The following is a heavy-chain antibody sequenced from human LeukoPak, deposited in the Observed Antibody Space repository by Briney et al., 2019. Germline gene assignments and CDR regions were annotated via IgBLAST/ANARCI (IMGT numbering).Heavy chain of an antibody. J-gene: IGHJ5*02. V-gene: IGHV3-30*02. CDR1: GFTFSSYG. Sequence: GGSLRLSCAASGFTFSSYGMHWVRQAPGKGLEWVAFIRYDGSNKYYADSVKGRFTISRDNSKNTLYLQMNSLRAEGTAVYYCASEPESYYDNRFDPWGQGTLVTVSS. CDR3: ASEPESYYDNRFDP. D-gene: IGHD3-22*01. CDR2: IRYDGSNK.